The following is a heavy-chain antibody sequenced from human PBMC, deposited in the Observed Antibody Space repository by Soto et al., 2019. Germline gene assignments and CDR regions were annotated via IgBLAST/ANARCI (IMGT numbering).Heavy chain of an antibody. Sequence: QVQLVQSGAEVKKPGSSVKVSCKASGGTFSSYAITWVRQAPGQGLEWMGGIIPIFGTTNYAQKFQGRVTITADESTSTDYMELSSLRSEDTAVYWCAIDVPSNTEMASDSWGQGTLVIVSS. D-gene: IGHD5-12*01. CDR3: AIDVPSNTEMASDS. CDR2: IIPIFGTT. V-gene: IGHV1-69*12. CDR1: GGTFSSYA. J-gene: IGHJ4*02.